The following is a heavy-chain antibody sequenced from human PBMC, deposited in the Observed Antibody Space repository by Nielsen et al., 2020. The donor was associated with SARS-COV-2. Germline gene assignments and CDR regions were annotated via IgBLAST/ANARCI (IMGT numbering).Heavy chain of an antibody. CDR3: AKDRSTMVRGVMSRRYFDY. CDR2: VSSRGKIM. Sequence: GGSLRLSCAASGFTFSSYDMHWVRQAPGKGLEWVSGVSSRGKIMGYADSVKGRFTISRDNGENSLYLQMNSLRGEDTAVYYCAKDRSTMVRGVMSRRYFDYRGQGTLVTVSS. V-gene: IGHV3-9*01. CDR1: GFTFSSYD. J-gene: IGHJ4*02. D-gene: IGHD3-10*01.